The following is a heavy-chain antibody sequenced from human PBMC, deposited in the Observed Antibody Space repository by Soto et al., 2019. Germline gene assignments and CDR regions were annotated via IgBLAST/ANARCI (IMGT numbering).Heavy chain of an antibody. D-gene: IGHD2-2*01. V-gene: IGHV3-21*01. J-gene: IGHJ6*02. CDR1: GFPFSRYS. Sequence: GSLTLSCVPSGFPFSRYSMNWVRQAPGKGLEWVSSISSSSSYIYYADSVKGRFTISRDNAKNSLYLQMNSLRAEDTAVYYCARGWIVVGPADIGYYGMDVWGQGATVT. CDR3: ARGWIVVGPADIGYYGMDV. CDR2: ISSSSSYI.